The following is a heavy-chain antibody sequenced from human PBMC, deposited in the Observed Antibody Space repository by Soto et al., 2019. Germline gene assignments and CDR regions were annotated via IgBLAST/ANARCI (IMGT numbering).Heavy chain of an antibody. CDR1: GFSLSTSGVG. J-gene: IGHJ5*02. Sequence: SGPTLVNPTQTLTLTCTFSGFSLSTSGVGVGWIRQPPGKALEWLALIYWNDDKRYSPSLKSRLTITKDTSKNQVVLTMTNMDPVDTATYYCAHRLPNTVTTHNWFDPWGQGTLVTVSS. CDR2: IYWNDDK. D-gene: IGHD4-17*01. V-gene: IGHV2-5*01. CDR3: AHRLPNTVTTHNWFDP.